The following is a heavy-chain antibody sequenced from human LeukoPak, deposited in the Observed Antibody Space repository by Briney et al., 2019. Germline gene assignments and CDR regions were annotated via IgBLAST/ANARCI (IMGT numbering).Heavy chain of an antibody. Sequence: QPGRSLRLSCTVSGLTFDNYAMTWVRQAPGKGLEWVGFIRSKAYGGTTEYAASVKGRFTVSRDDSKNIADLQMNSLKTEDTAVYYCTSGYCGSTSCYPIDYWGQGTLVTVSS. CDR1: GLTFDNYA. CDR2: IRSKAYGGTT. J-gene: IGHJ4*02. D-gene: IGHD2-2*01. V-gene: IGHV3-49*04. CDR3: TSGYCGSTSCYPIDY.